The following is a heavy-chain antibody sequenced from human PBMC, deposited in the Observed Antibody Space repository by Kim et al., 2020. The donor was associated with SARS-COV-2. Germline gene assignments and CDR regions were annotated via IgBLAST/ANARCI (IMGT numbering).Heavy chain of an antibody. J-gene: IGHJ6*03. CDR3: ARGAGDFWPGSYVGGNYY. CDR1: GGSFSGYY. D-gene: IGHD3-3*01. Sequence: SETLSLTCAVYGGSFSGYYWSWIRQPPGKGLEWIGEINHKGVTNYNPSLKSRVTISVDTSKNQFSLKLSSVTAADTAVYYCARGAGDFWPGSYVGGNYY. CDR2: INHKGVT. V-gene: IGHV4-34*01.